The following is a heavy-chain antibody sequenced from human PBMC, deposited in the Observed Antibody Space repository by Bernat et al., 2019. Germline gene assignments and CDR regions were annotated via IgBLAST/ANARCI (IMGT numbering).Heavy chain of an antibody. V-gene: IGHV3-30*18. J-gene: IGHJ5*02. CDR1: GFTLSTYA. Sequence: VQLLESGGGLVQPGGSLRLSCAASGFTLSTYAMSWVRQAPGKGLEWVAVISYDGSNKYYADSVKGRFTISRDNSKNTLYLQMNSLRAEDTAVYYCAKSYGGNSNWFDPWGQGTLVTVSS. D-gene: IGHD4-23*01. CDR2: ISYDGSNK. CDR3: AKSYGGNSNWFDP.